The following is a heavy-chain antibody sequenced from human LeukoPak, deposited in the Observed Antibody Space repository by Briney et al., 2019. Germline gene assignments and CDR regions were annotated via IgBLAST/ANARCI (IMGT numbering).Heavy chain of an antibody. CDR3: ARDCGCGCHDY. V-gene: IGHV1-2*02. CDR2: INSNSGDT. CDR1: GYTFTGYY. Sequence: ASVKVSCKASGYTFTGYYMHWVRQAPGQGLEWMGWINSNSGDTNYAQKFQGRVTMTRDTSISTAYMELSRLRSDDTAVYYCARDCGCGCHDYWGQGTLVTVSS. D-gene: IGHD6-19*01. J-gene: IGHJ4*02.